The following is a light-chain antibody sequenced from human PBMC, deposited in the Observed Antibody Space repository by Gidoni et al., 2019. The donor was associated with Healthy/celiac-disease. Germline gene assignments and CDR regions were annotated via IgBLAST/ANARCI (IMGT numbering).Light chain of an antibody. CDR2: DAS. CDR1: QNVSSS. CDR3: QQRSNWPWT. J-gene: IGKJ1*01. V-gene: IGKV3-11*01. Sequence: DIVLTQSPATLSLSPGERATLSCRASQNVSSSLAWYQQKPGQAPRLLIYDASNRATGIPARFSGSGSGTDFPLTISSLEPEDFAVYYGQQRSNWPWTFGQGTKVEIK.